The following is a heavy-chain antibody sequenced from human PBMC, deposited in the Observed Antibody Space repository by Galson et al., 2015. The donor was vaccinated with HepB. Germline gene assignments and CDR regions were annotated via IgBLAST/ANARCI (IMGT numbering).Heavy chain of an antibody. CDR2: IYYSGST. Sequence: LSLTCTVSGGSISSYYWSWIRQPPGKGLEWIGYIYYSGSTNYNPSLKSRVTISVDTSKNQFSLKLSSVTAADTAVYYCARGAGIAAAGSLDYWGQGTLVTVSS. J-gene: IGHJ4*02. CDR1: GGSISSYY. D-gene: IGHD6-13*01. V-gene: IGHV4-59*12. CDR3: ARGAGIAAAGSLDY.